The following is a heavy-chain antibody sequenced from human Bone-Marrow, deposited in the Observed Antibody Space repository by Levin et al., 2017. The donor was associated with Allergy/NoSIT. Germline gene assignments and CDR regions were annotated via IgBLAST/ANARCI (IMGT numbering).Heavy chain of an antibody. CDR1: GFTFHTSA. D-gene: IGHD6-19*01. Sequence: GESLKISCRASGFTFHTSAMTWVRQAPGKGLAWVSAIGGSGDITSYADSVKGRFTVSRDNSKNILFLQMDNLRVEDTAVFYCVKGCSGWYQGGDSWGQGALLTVSS. V-gene: IGHV3-23*01. CDR3: VKGCSGWYQGGDS. J-gene: IGHJ5*01. CDR2: IGGSGDIT.